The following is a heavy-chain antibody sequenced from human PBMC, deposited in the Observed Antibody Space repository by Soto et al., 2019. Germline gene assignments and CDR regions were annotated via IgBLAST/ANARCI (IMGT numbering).Heavy chain of an antibody. J-gene: IGHJ4*02. CDR1: GFTFSSYA. V-gene: IGHV3-30-3*01. CDR3: ARDLGQAVALDY. CDR2: ISYDGSNK. Sequence: GGSLRLSCAASGFTFSSYAMHWVRQAPGKGLEWVAVISYDGSNKYYADSVKGRFTISRDNSKNTLYLQMNSLRAEDTAVYYCARDLGQAVALDYWGQGTLVTVSS. D-gene: IGHD6-19*01.